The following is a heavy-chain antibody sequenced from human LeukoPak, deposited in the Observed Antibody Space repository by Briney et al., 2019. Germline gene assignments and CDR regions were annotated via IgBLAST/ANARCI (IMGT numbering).Heavy chain of an antibody. Sequence: SETLSLTCTVSGGSISSYYWSWIRQPTGKGLEWIGYIYYSGSTNYNPSLKSRVTISVDTSKNQFSLKLSSVTAADTAVYYCARGDYYDSSGYFDYWGQGTLVTVSS. V-gene: IGHV4-59*01. J-gene: IGHJ4*02. CDR1: GGSISSYY. CDR3: ARGDYYDSSGYFDY. D-gene: IGHD3-22*01. CDR2: IYYSGST.